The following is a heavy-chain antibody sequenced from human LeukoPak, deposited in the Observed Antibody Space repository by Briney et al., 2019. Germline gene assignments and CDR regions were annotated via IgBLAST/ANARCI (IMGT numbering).Heavy chain of an antibody. Sequence: SETLSLTCTVSGGSISSSSYYWGWIRQPPGKGLEWIGSIYYSGSTYYNPSLKSRVTISVDTSKNQFSLKLSSVTAADTAVYYCARASSTPRFGGVFDLWGRGTLVTVSS. D-gene: IGHD3-16*01. J-gene: IGHJ2*01. CDR1: GGSISSSSYY. V-gene: IGHV4-39*07. CDR3: ARASSTPRFGGVFDL. CDR2: IYYSGST.